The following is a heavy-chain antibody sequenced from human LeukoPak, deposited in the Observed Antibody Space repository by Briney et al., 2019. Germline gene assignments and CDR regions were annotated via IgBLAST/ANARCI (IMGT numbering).Heavy chain of an antibody. J-gene: IGHJ5*02. D-gene: IGHD3-10*01. CDR1: GGSISPYY. Sequence: PSETLSLTCTVSGGSISPYYWSWIRHPPGKGLEWIGYVYYSGSTNYNPSLKSRVTISVDTSKSQFSLKLTSVTAADTAVYYCARGGGSGRGNWFDPWGQGSLVIVSS. V-gene: IGHV4-59*01. CDR3: ARGGGSGRGNWFDP. CDR2: VYYSGST.